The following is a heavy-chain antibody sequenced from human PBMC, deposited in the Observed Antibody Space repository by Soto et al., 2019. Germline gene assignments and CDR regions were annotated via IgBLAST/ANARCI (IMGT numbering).Heavy chain of an antibody. Sequence: TLSLTCTVSGGSISSYYWSWIRQPPGKGLEWIGYIYYSGRTNYNPYLKSRVTISVDTSKNQFSLKLSSVTAADTAVYYCARHGDYDNYYYYGMDVWGQGTTVTVSS. CDR3: ARHGDYDNYYYYGMDV. CDR1: GGSISSYY. CDR2: IYYSGRT. V-gene: IGHV4-59*08. J-gene: IGHJ6*02. D-gene: IGHD3-16*01.